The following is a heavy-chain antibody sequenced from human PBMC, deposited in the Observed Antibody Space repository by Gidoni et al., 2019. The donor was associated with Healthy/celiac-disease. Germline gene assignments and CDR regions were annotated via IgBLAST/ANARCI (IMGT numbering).Heavy chain of an antibody. V-gene: IGHV3-53*01. J-gene: IGHJ5*02. D-gene: IGHD5-12*01. CDR3: ARILSGERGWFDP. CDR2: IYSGGST. Sequence: EVQLVESGGGLIQPGGSLRLSCAASGFTVSSNYMSWVRQAPGKGLEWVSVIYSGGSTYYADSVKGRFTISRDNSKNTLYLQMNSLRAEDTAVYYCARILSGERGWFDPWGQGTLVTVSS. CDR1: GFTVSSNY.